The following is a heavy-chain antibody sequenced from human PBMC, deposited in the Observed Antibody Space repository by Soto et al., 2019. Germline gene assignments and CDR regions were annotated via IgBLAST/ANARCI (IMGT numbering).Heavy chain of an antibody. J-gene: IGHJ2*01. D-gene: IGHD3-9*01. CDR1: GGSFSGYY. Sequence: QVQLQQWGAGPLRPLETLSLTCGVSGGSFSGYYWAWIRQSPGRGLEWIGEIIDRGSINSNPSLKSRVSISVDTSKNHYSLNLRSVTAADTAVYYCARESHDILTGPPWVWYFDLWGRGTLVTVSS. V-gene: IGHV4-34*12. CDR2: IIDRGSI. CDR3: ARESHDILTGPPWVWYFDL.